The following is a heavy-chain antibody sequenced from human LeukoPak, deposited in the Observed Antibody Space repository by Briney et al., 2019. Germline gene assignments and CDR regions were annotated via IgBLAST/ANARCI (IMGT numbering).Heavy chain of an antibody. D-gene: IGHD2-2*01. V-gene: IGHV4-38-2*02. J-gene: IGHJ4*02. CDR3: ARHDPGYCSSTSCPDY. CDR2: IYHSGSI. Sequence: SEPLSLPCTVSGSSISNGYYWGWVRQPPGKGLEWIGSIYHSGSIYYNPSLKSRVTISVDTSKNQLSLKLSSVTAADTAVYYCARHDPGYCSSTSCPDYWGQGTLVTVSS. CDR1: GSSISNGYY.